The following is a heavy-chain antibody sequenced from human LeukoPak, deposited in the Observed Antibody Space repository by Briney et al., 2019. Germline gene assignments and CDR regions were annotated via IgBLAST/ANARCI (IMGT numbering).Heavy chain of an antibody. CDR2: IWYDGTNK. J-gene: IGHJ4*02. CDR3: AREDGDYSLDY. CDR1: GFTFSSCD. D-gene: IGHD4-17*01. Sequence: GESLKISCAASGFTFSSCDMHWVRQAPGKGLEWVAVIWYDGTNKYYADSVKGRFTISRDNSKNTLYLQMNSLRAEDTAVYYCAREDGDYSLDYWGQGTLVTVSS. V-gene: IGHV3-33*01.